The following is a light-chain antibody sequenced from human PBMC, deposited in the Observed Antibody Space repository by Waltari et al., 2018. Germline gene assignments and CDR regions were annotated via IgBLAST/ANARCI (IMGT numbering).Light chain of an antibody. J-gene: IGLJ2*01. CDR2: SNN. V-gene: IGLV1-44*01. Sequence: QSVLTQPPSASGTPGQRVTISCSGSISNLGSNTVNWYQQLPGTAPKLPIYSNNQRPSGVPDRFSGSKSGTSASLAISGLQSEDEADYYCAAWDDSLNGVVFGGGTKLTVL. CDR3: AAWDDSLNGVV. CDR1: ISNLGSNT.